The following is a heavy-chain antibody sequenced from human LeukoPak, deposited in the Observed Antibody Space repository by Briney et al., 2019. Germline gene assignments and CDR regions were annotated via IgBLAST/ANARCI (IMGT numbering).Heavy chain of an antibody. D-gene: IGHD3-16*01. CDR2: IYYSGST. CDR1: GGSISDYY. J-gene: IGHJ4*02. CDR3: ARGTNLVY. V-gene: IGHV4-59*01. Sequence: PSETLSLTCTVSGGSISDYYWNWIRQPPGKGLEWIGYIYYSGSTNYNPSLMSRVTISVDTSKKQFSMNLSSVAAADTAVYYCARGTNLVYWGQGTLVTVSS.